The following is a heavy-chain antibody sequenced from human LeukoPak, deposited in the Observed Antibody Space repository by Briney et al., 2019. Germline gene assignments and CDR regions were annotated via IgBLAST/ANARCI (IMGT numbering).Heavy chain of an antibody. V-gene: IGHV3-21*01. CDR2: ITGSSTYI. Sequence: GGSLRLSCAASGFTFSSYSMNWVRQAPGKGLEWVSSITGSSTYIYYADSVKGRFTISRDNAENSLYLQMNSLRAEDTAVYYCARGNGGSGTYRDDYWGQGTLVTVSS. D-gene: IGHD3-10*01. J-gene: IGHJ4*01. CDR1: GFTFSSYS. CDR3: ARGNGGSGTYRDDY.